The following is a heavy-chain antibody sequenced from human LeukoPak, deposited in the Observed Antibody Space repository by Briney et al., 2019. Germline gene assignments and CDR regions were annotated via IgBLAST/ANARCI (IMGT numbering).Heavy chain of an antibody. J-gene: IGHJ3*02. CDR2: ISSSGSTI. V-gene: IGHV3-11*01. Sequence: EGSLRLSCAASGFTFSDYYMSWIRQAPGKGLEWVSYISSSGSTIYYADSVKGRFTISRDNAKNSLYLQMNSLRAEDTAVYYCARDAYCGGDCYAFDIWGQGTMVTVSS. D-gene: IGHD2-21*02. CDR1: GFTFSDYY. CDR3: ARDAYCGGDCYAFDI.